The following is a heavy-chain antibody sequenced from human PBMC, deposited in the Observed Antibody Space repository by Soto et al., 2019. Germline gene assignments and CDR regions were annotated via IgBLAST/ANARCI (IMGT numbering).Heavy chain of an antibody. CDR3: ARNVGRGAFDI. V-gene: IGHV4-59*01. J-gene: IGHJ3*02. CDR1: GGSISSYY. D-gene: IGHD3-10*01. Sequence: SETLSLTCTVSGGSISSYYWSWIRQPPGKGLEWIGYIYYSGSTNYNPSLKSRVTISVDTSKNQFSLKLSSVTAADTAVDYCARNVGRGAFDIWDQGTMVTV. CDR2: IYYSGST.